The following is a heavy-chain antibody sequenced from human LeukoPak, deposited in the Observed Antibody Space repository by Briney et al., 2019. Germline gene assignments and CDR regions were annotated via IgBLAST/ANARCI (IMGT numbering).Heavy chain of an antibody. Sequence: PGGSLRLSCAASGFTFNSYGIHWVRQAPGKGLEWVAVISYDGSNKKYADSVKGRFTISRDNSKNTLYLQMNSLRPEDTAVYYCARGPDYDILADYFDYWGQGTLVTVSS. D-gene: IGHD3-9*01. V-gene: IGHV3-30*19. CDR1: GFTFNSYG. J-gene: IGHJ4*02. CDR2: ISYDGSNK. CDR3: ARGPDYDILADYFDY.